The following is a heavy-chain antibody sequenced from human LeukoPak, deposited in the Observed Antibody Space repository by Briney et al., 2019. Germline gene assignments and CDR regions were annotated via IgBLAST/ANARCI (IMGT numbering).Heavy chain of an antibody. V-gene: IGHV1-8*01. CDR1: GYTFTSYD. CDR3: ARGSYSGYDYLY. D-gene: IGHD5-12*01. J-gene: IGHJ4*02. Sequence: ASAKVSCKASGYTFTSYDINWVRQATGQGLEWMGWMNPNSGNTGYAQKFQGRVTMTRNTSISTAYMELSSLRSEDTAVYYCARGSYSGYDYLYWGQGTLVTVSS. CDR2: MNPNSGNT.